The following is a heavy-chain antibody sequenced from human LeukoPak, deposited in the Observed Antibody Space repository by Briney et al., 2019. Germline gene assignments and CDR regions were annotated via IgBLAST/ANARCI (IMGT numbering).Heavy chain of an antibody. CDR3: ARGQGLGYCSSTSCYGDWYFDL. J-gene: IGHJ2*01. V-gene: IGHV1-8*01. CDR2: MNPNSGNT. Sequence: ASVKVSCKASGYTFTSNDINWVRQATGQGLEWMGWMNPNSGNTGYAQKFQGRVTMTRNTSISTAYMELSSLRSEDTAVYYCARGQGLGYCSSTSCYGDWYFDLWGRGTLVTVSS. CDR1: GYTFTSND. D-gene: IGHD2-2*01.